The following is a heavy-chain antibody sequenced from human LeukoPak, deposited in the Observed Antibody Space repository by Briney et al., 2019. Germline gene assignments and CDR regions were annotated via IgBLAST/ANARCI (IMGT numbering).Heavy chain of an antibody. CDR3: ARLYDSSGYTNWLDP. CDR2: IYYSGST. D-gene: IGHD3-22*01. CDR1: GGSISSGDYY. J-gene: IGHJ5*02. Sequence: PSETLSLTCTVSGGSISSGDYYWSWIRQPPGKGLEWIGYIYYSGSTYYNPSLRSRVTISVDTSKNQFSLKLSSVTAADTAVYYCARLYDSSGYTNWLDPWGQGTLVTVSS. V-gene: IGHV4-30-4*01.